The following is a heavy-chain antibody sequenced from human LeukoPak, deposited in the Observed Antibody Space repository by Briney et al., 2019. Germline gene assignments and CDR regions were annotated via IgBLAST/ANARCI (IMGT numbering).Heavy chain of an antibody. CDR3: ARESRYYDSSGYGY. CDR2: IKQDGSEK. V-gene: IGHV3-7*01. CDR1: GFTFSSYW. D-gene: IGHD3-22*01. Sequence: QTGGSLRLSCAASGFTFSSYWMSWVRQAPGKGLERVANIKQDGSEKYYVDSVKGRFTISRDNAKNSLYLQMNSLRAEDTAVYYCARESRYYDSSGYGYWGQGTLVTVSS. J-gene: IGHJ4*02.